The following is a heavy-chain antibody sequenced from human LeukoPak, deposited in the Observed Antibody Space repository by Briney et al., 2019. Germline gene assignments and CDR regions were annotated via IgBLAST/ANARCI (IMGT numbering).Heavy chain of an antibody. CDR1: GGSFNNYY. J-gene: IGHJ6*03. Sequence: SETLSLTCAVYGGSFNNYYWIWLRQPPGKGPEWLGEINHYGTTNYSPSLKSRVTISVDTSKNQFSLKLSSVTAADTAVYYCARSSWSSYLGYYYYHMDVWGRGTTVTVSS. CDR3: ARSSWSSYLGYYYYHMDV. D-gene: IGHD3-3*01. CDR2: INHYGTT. V-gene: IGHV4-34*01.